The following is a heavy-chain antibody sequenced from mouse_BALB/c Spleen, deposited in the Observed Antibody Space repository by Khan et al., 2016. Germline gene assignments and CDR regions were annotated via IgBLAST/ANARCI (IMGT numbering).Heavy chain of an antibody. D-gene: IGHD1-1*02. V-gene: IGHV3-2*02. CDR3: ARTLLWLYYFDY. Sequence: EVQLQESGPGLVKPSQSLSLTCTATGYSITSDYAWNWIRQFPGNKLEWMGYISYSGSTSYNPSLKSRISITRDTSNNQFFLQLNSVTTEDTAAYYCARTLLWLYYFDYWGQGTTLTVSS. CDR2: ISYSGST. CDR1: GYSITSDYA. J-gene: IGHJ2*01.